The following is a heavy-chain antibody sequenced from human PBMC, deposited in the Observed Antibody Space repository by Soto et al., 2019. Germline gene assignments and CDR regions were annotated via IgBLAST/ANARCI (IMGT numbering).Heavy chain of an antibody. J-gene: IGHJ4*02. CDR2: ISANNGKA. CDR3: ARETPQNYFDY. Sequence: GASVKVSCKASGYTFTSYGISWVRQAPGQGLEWMGWISANNGKANYAQKLQGRVTMTTDESTSTAYMELSSLRSEDTAVYYCARETPQNYFDYWGQGTLVTVSS. CDR1: GYTFTSYG. V-gene: IGHV1-18*01.